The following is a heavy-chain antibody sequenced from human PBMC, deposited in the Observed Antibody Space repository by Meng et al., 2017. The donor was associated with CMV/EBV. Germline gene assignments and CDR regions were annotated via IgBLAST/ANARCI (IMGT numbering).Heavy chain of an antibody. V-gene: IGHV3-9*01. CDR1: GFPFDDYA. J-gene: IGHJ6*02. D-gene: IGHD6-6*01. Sequence: GGSLRLSCAASGFPFDDYAMHWVRQAPGKGLEWVSGISWNSGSIGYADSVKGRFTISRDNAKNSLYLQMNSLRAEDTALYYCANARGSSWYYYGMDVWGQGTTVTVSS. CDR3: ANARGSSWYYYGMDV. CDR2: ISWNSGSI.